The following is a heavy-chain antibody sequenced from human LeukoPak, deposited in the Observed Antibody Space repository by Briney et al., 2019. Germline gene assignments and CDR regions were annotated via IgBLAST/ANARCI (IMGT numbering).Heavy chain of an antibody. Sequence: GGSLRLSCAASGFTFSGSAMHWVRQASGKGLEWVGRIRSKANSYATAYAASVKGRFTISRDDSKNTAYLQMNSLKTEDTAVYYCTRDRVLVYLSYYYYGMDVWGQGTMVTVSS. CDR1: GFTFSGSA. CDR2: IRSKANSYAT. CDR3: TRDRVLVYLSYYYYGMDV. V-gene: IGHV3-73*01. J-gene: IGHJ6*02. D-gene: IGHD2-8*02.